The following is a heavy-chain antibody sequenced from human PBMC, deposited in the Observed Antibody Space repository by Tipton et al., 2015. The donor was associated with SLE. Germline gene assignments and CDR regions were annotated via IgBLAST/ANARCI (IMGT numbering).Heavy chain of an antibody. D-gene: IGHD1-7*01. Sequence: TLSLTCTVSGGSISSYYWSWLRQPPGKGLEWIASLYYGGVTNYNPSLKSQVTISLDTSKNQFSLKLTSVTAADTAVYHCTRVPRYNWNYIADWGQGTLVSVSS. CDR3: TRVPRYNWNYIAD. CDR2: LYYGGVT. J-gene: IGHJ4*02. V-gene: IGHV4-59*12. CDR1: GGSISSYY.